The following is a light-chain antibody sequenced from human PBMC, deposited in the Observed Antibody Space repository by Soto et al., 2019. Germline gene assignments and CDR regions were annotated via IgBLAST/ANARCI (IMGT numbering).Light chain of an antibody. CDR1: QSIGSN. Sequence: EIVLTHSAATLSSFPGQRATLSCRTIQSIGSNLAWVRQKGGQAPRLLIYDASKRATGTPPRFSGSGSGTYVTLTISSVEPEDFAVYYCQQRSNRSPLTVRGGTMVDIK. J-gene: IGKJ4*01. V-gene: IGKV3-11*01. CDR2: DAS. CDR3: QQRSNRSPLT.